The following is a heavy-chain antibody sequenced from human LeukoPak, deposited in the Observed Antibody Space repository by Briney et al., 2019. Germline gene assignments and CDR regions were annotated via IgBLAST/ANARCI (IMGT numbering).Heavy chain of an antibody. CDR2: IYYSGST. V-gene: IGHV4-39*01. CDR3: ARQNVDTAMVKSLGWFDP. CDR1: GVSISISSYY. Sequence: SETLSLTCTVSGVSISISSYYCGWIRQPPGKGLEWIGSIYYSGSTYYNPSLKSRVTMSVDTSKNQFSLKLSSVTAADTAVYNSARQNVDTAMVKSLGWFDPWGQGTLVTVSS. D-gene: IGHD5-18*01. J-gene: IGHJ5*02.